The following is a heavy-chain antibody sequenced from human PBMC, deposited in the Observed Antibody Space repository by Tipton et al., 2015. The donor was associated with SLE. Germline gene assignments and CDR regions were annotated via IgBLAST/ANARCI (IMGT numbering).Heavy chain of an antibody. Sequence: TLSLTCTVSGDSISGSDYFWGWICQPPGKGLEWIGNIYFSGYTSYNPSLKSRVTISVDTSKNQFSLRLSSVTAADTAVYFCASTDTSGLLDWYFDLWGRGTLVTVSS. CDR2: IYFSGYT. CDR3: ASTDTSGLLDWYFDL. CDR1: GDSISGSDYF. D-gene: IGHD3-22*01. J-gene: IGHJ2*01. V-gene: IGHV4-39*01.